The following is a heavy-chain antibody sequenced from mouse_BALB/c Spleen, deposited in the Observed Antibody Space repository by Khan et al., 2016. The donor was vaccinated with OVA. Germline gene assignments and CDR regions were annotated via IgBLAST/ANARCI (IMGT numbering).Heavy chain of an antibody. CDR1: GYTFSTYW. Sequence: QVQLKESGAELAKPGASVKMSCKASGYTFSTYWIHWVKQRPGQGLEWIGYINPSSGYTYYNQTFNDKATLTTDKSSSTAYMQLSSLTSGDSAVYYCARDRIDYWGQGTTLTVSS. CDR2: INPSSGYT. J-gene: IGHJ2*01. V-gene: IGHV1-7*01. CDR3: ARDRIDY.